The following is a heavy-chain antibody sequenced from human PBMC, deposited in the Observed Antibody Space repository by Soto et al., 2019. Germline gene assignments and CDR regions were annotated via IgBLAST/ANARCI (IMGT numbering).Heavy chain of an antibody. D-gene: IGHD3-10*02. Sequence: ASVKVSCKASGYTFTSYDINWVRQATGQGLEWMGWMNPNSGNTGYAQKFQGRVTMTRNTSISTAYMELSSLRSEDTAVYYCVSISHYTMIGYYYGMDVWGQGTTVTVSS. J-gene: IGHJ6*02. V-gene: IGHV1-8*01. CDR3: VSISHYTMIGYYYGMDV. CDR2: MNPNSGNT. CDR1: GYTFTSYD.